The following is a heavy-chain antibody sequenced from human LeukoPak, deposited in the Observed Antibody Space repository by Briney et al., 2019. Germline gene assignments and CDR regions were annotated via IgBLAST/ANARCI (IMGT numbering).Heavy chain of an antibody. CDR2: INPNSGGT. V-gene: IGHV1-2*02. CDR3: ASDASSGWYWDY. Sequence: ASVKVSCKASGYTFTGYYMHWVRQAPGQGLEWMGWINPNSGGTNYAQKFQGRVTMTRDTSISTAYMELSRLRSDDTAMYYCASDASSGWYWDYWGQGTLVTVSS. J-gene: IGHJ4*02. CDR1: GYTFTGYY. D-gene: IGHD6-19*01.